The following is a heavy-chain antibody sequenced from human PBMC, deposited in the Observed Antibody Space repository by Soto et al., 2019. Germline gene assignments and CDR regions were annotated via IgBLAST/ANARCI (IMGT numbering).Heavy chain of an antibody. CDR2: INSDGSST. CDR3: VRTSLVVAAATREDY. J-gene: IGHJ4*02. Sequence: EVQLVESGGGLVQPGESLRLSCAASGFTFSSYWMHWVRQAPGKGLVWVSRINSDGSSTSYAGSVKGRFTISRDNAKNTRYLQMNSLSAEDTAVYYCVRTSLVVAAATREDYWGQGTLVTVSS. CDR1: GFTFSSYW. D-gene: IGHD2-15*01. V-gene: IGHV3-74*01.